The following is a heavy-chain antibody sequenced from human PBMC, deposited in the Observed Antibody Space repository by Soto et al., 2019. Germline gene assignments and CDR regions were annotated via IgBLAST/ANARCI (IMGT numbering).Heavy chain of an antibody. J-gene: IGHJ4*02. V-gene: IGHV3-33*01. CDR3: ARGEGDFDY. Sequence: QVQLVESGGGVAQPGKSLRLSCAASGFSFSSYGMHWVRQAPGKGLEWVALIWYDGSNKNYADSVKGRFTISRDNSKKTLYLQMSSLRAEDTAVCYCARGEGDFDYWGQGTLVTVSS. CDR1: GFSFSSYG. CDR2: IWYDGSNK.